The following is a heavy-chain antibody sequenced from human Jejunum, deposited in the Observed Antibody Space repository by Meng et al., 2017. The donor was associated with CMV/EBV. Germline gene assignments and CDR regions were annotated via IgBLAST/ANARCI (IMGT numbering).Heavy chain of an antibody. CDR1: GYTFTRDA. V-gene: IGHV1-3*01. Sequence: QVQFVQSGAEVKKPRASVKISCKASGYTFTRDAVYWVRQAPGQGLEWMGWINGGDGDTKYSQKFQDRVTITRDISANTVYIELSSLRFEDTAVYYCARGVVGTGNWGQGTLVTVSS. CDR2: INGGDGDT. J-gene: IGHJ1*01. D-gene: IGHD1-14*01. CDR3: ARGVVGTGN.